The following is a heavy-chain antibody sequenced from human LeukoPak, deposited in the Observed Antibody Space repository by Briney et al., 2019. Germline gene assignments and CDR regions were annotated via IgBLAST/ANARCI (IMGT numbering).Heavy chain of an antibody. Sequence: SETLSLTCPVSGDSISSSDYYWGWIRQPPGKGLEWIGSIHQSQSTYYNPSLKSRVTISVDTSKNHFSLKLNSVTPEDTAVYYCARAGDHVTYGGVDIWGLGTMVTVSS. V-gene: IGHV4-39*02. J-gene: IGHJ3*02. CDR2: IHQSQST. CDR1: GDSISSSDYY. D-gene: IGHD4-23*01. CDR3: ARAGDHVTYGGVDI.